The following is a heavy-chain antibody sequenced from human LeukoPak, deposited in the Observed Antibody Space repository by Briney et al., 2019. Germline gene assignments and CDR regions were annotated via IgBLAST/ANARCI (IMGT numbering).Heavy chain of an antibody. CDR3: ARCEGVVGAPVDL. D-gene: IGHD3-10*01. CDR2: VSDSGRS. J-gene: IGHJ2*01. V-gene: IGHV4-34*01. CDR1: GCSLNNYF. Sequence: SEPLCLTCAVSGCSLNNYFWTWIRQAPGKGLEWVGEVSDSGRSNYNPSLESRLTISVDTSKDQSSLNLYSVTAAATALYYCARCEGVVGAPVDLWGRGTLVTVSS.